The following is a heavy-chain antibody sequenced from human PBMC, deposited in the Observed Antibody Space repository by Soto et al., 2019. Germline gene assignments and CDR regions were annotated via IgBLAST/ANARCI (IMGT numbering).Heavy chain of an antibody. CDR1: GSRLTEYY. V-gene: IGHV1-2*02. Sequence: GLPVKVSCKASGSRLTEYYLHWVRRALGQGLAWMGWIHRTTGGTTYALLFLGRVTMTRHWTVNTAYMELRTLRSAATARSFCARASGSSLTDYAPLGFWGQGSLVTVSS. J-gene: IGHJ4*02. CDR3: ARASGSSLTDYAPLGF. CDR2: IHRTTGGT. D-gene: IGHD6-6*01.